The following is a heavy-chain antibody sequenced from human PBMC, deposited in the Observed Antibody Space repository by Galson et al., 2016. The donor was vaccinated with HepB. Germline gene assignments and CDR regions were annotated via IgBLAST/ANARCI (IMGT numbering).Heavy chain of an antibody. J-gene: IGHJ4*02. CDR2: ISDSGST. Sequence: ETLSLTCTVSGGSIRYSSFFWAWIRQSPGRGLEWIGSISDSGSTDYNPSLKSRLSISVDTSKNQFSLRLRSVTAADTAVYYCAKSYWGSYRYPFDDWGQGTLVAVSS. CDR3: AKSYWGSYRYPFDD. D-gene: IGHD3-16*02. CDR1: GGSIRYSSFF. V-gene: IGHV4-39*01.